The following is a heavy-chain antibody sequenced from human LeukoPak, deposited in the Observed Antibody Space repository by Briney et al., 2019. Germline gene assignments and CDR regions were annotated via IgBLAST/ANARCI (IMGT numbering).Heavy chain of an antibody. J-gene: IGHJ4*02. CDR1: GYTFTGYY. CDR3: ARDTWFPYSGYAKFDY. D-gene: IGHD5-12*01. CDR2: IIPIFGTA. V-gene: IGHV1-69*06. Sequence: GASVKVSCKASGYTFTGYYMHWVRQAPGQGLEWMGGIIPIFGTANYAQKFQGRVTITADKSTSTAYMELSSLRSEDTAVYYCARDTWFPYSGYAKFDYWGQGTLVTVSS.